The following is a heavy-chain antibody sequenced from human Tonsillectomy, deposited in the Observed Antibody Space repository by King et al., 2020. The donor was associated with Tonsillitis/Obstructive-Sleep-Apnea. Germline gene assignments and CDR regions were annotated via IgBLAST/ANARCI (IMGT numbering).Heavy chain of an antibody. J-gene: IGHJ4*02. V-gene: IGHV5-51*01. CDR2: IYPGDSDT. Sequence: VQLVESGAEVKKPGESLKISCKGSGYSFTSYWIGWVRQMPGKGLEWMGIIYPGDSDTRYSPSFQGQVTISADKSTSTAYLQWSSLKASDTALFYCARHVGYSSGWFPNYFDYWGQGTLVTVSS. D-gene: IGHD6-19*01. CDR3: ARHVGYSSGWFPNYFDY. CDR1: GYSFTSYW.